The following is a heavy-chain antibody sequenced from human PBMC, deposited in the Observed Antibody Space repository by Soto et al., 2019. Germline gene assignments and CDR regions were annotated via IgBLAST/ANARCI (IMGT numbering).Heavy chain of an antibody. Sequence: GGSLRLSCAASGFTFSSYAMSWVRQAPGKGLEWVSAISGSGGSTYYADSVKGRFTISRDNSKNTLYLQMNSLRAEDTAVYYCANQRRQWLATAAFDIWGQGTMVTVSS. CDR2: ISGSGGST. CDR1: GFTFSSYA. CDR3: ANQRRQWLATAAFDI. D-gene: IGHD6-19*01. V-gene: IGHV3-23*01. J-gene: IGHJ3*02.